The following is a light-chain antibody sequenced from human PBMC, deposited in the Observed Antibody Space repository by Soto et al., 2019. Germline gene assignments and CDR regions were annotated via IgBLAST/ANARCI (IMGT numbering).Light chain of an antibody. J-gene: IGKJ3*01. Sequence: DIQRTQSPTSLSASVGDRVTITCRASQGIRHFVAWYQQKPGKAPKLLIYAASTLQSGVPSLFSGRVSGTDFTLNITRLQPEDVDTYSCKKYSSVPVFGPGTKV. V-gene: IGKV1-27*01. CDR3: KKYSSVPV. CDR2: AAS. CDR1: QGIRHF.